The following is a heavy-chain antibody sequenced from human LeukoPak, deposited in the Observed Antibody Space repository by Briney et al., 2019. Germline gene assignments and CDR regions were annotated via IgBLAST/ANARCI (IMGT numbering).Heavy chain of an antibody. J-gene: IGHJ6*03. CDR3: ARGTTVTTFQAGTYYYCYIDV. CDR2: ILHSGST. V-gene: IGHV4-34*01. D-gene: IGHD4-17*01. Sequence: PSETLSLTCAVYGGSFTGHYWTWIRQAPGKGLEWIGEILHSGSTNYNPSLKSRVTISVDTSKNHFSLKFTSVTTADTALYYCARGTTVTTFQAGTYYYCYIDVWGKGPTVAVS. CDR1: GGSFTGHY.